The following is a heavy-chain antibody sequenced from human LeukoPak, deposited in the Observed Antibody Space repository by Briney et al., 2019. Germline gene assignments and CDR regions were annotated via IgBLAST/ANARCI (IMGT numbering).Heavy chain of an antibody. CDR1: GFTLSTYA. J-gene: IGHJ4*02. D-gene: IGHD3-3*02. V-gene: IGHV3-23*01. Sequence: GGSLRLSCAASGFTLSTYAMSWVRQAPGKGLEWVSGIGSSTGSIHYADSVKGRFTISRDNSKNTLYLEMNSLRAEDTAVYYCVKDLHFWSAGDYWGQGTLVTVSS. CDR3: VKDLHFWSAGDY. CDR2: IGSSTGSI.